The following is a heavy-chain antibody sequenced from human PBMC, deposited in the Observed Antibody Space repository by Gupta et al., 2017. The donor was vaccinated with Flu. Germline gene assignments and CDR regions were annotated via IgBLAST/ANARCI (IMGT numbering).Heavy chain of an antibody. J-gene: IGHJ4*02. D-gene: IGHD2-2*02. CDR3: ARRPAAIGAFDY. Sequence: QVTLKESGPALVKPTQTLTLTCTFSGFSLSTRGTRVSWIRQPPGKALEWLAHIDWDYDKFYTTSLKTRLTISKDTSKNQVVLTMTNMDXVXTATYYXARRPAAIGAFDYWGQGALVTVSS. CDR2: IDWDYDK. V-gene: IGHV2-70*04. CDR1: GFSLSTRGTR.